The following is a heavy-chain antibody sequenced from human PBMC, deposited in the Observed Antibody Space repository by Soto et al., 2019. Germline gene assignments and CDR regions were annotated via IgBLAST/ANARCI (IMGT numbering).Heavy chain of an antibody. V-gene: IGHV3-66*02. J-gene: IGHJ4*02. CDR3: ARVGAEDYGDYVSRDY. D-gene: IGHD4-17*01. CDR1: GFSVSDKY. CDR2: LYTGGSR. Sequence: EVQVVESGGGLVQPGGSLRLSCAASGFSVSDKYMSWVRQAPGKGLEWVSILYTGGSRHYAESVRGRFTVSRDNTNKALYLQMDSLLCDDTAVYYCARVGAEDYGDYVSRDYWAPRTRVNVSS.